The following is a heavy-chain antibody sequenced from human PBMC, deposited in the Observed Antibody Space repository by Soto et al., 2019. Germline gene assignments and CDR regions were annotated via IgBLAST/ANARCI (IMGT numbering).Heavy chain of an antibody. D-gene: IGHD3-10*01. Sequence: QVQLVESGGGVVQPGRSLRLSCAASGFTFSSYGMHWVRQAPGKGLEWVAVIWYDGSNQFYADSVKGRFTISRDNSKNMVYLRMNSLRAEDTAVYYCARDHYGEYWGQGSLLTVSS. J-gene: IGHJ4*02. V-gene: IGHV3-33*01. CDR1: GFTFSSYG. CDR3: ARDHYGEY. CDR2: IWYDGSNQ.